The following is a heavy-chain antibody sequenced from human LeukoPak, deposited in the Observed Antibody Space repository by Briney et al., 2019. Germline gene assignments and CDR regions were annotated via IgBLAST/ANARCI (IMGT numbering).Heavy chain of an antibody. CDR1: GFTVSSNY. J-gene: IGHJ4*02. D-gene: IGHD3-22*01. Sequence: GGSLRLSCAASGFTVSSNYMSWVRQAPGKGLEWVSVIYSGGSTYYADSVKGRFTISRDNSKNTLYLQMNSLRAEDTAVYYCARGPGYYDSSGYYLGFDYWGQGTLVTVSS. CDR2: IYSGGST. CDR3: ARGPGYYDSSGYYLGFDY. V-gene: IGHV3-66*01.